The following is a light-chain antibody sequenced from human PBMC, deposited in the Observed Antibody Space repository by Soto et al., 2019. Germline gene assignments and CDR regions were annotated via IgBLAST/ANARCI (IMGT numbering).Light chain of an antibody. CDR3: CSYTSISTSAV. CDR2: EVS. J-gene: IGLJ2*01. CDR1: SSDIGDYTH. Sequence: QSAVTQPACVSGSPGQSITISCTGTSSDIGDYTHVSWYQQHPGKAPKLIIYEVSDRPSGVSNRFSGSKSGNTASLTISGLQTEDEADYYCCSYTSISTSAVFGGGTQLTVL. V-gene: IGLV2-14*01.